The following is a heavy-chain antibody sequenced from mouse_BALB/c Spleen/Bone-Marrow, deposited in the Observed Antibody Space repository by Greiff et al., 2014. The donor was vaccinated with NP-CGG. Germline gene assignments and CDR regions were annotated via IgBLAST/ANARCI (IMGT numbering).Heavy chain of an antibody. J-gene: IGHJ1*01. Sequence: EVKLMESGGGSVQPGGSLRLSCATPGFTFTDYYMSWVRQPPGKALEWLGFIRNKANGYTTEYSASVKGRFTISRDNSQRILYLQMNTLRAEDSATYYCARDENVGIYWYFDVWGAGTTVIVSS. V-gene: IGHV7-3*02. CDR3: ARDENVGIYWYFDV. CDR2: IRNKANGYTT. CDR1: GFTFTDYY.